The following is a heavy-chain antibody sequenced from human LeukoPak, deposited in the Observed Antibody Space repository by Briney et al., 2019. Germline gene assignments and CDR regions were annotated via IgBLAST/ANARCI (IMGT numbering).Heavy chain of an antibody. CDR1: GFTVSSNY. CDR3: ASQTTVKYYFDY. J-gene: IGHJ4*02. Sequence: QPGGSLRLSCAASGFTVSSNYMSWVRQAPGKGLEWVPVIYSGGSTYYADSVKGRFTISRDNSKNTLYLQLNSLRGEDTAVYYCASQTTVKYYFDYWGQGTLVTVSS. CDR2: IYSGGST. D-gene: IGHD4-17*01. V-gene: IGHV3-53*01.